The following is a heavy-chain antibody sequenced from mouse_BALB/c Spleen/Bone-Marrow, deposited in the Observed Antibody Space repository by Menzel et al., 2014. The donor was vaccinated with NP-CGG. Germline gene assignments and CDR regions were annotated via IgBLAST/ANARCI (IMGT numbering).Heavy chain of an antibody. CDR3: VCGNYYLAY. V-gene: IGHV1-7*01. J-gene: IGHJ3*01. CDR2: INPSTGYT. D-gene: IGHD2-1*01. Sequence: QVQLQQSEAELVKPGATVKMSCKASGYTFTRYWMHWVRQRPGQGLEWIGYINPSTGYTEYNQKFKDKATLTADKSSSTAYMQLSSLTSEDSAVYYCVCGNYYLAYWGQGTLVTVSA. CDR1: GYTFTRYW.